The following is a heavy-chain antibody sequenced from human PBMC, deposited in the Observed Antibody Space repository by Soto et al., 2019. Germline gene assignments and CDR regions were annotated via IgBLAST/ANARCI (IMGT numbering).Heavy chain of an antibody. CDR2: INPSGGST. CDR3: ARSGKSSDWCLGGDGLDL. Sequence: QVQLVQSGAEVKKPGASVRLSCKASGYTLTNYYLHWVRQAPGQGLEWMAMINPSGGSTRFAQKFRGRVTLTSDTSTSTVNMELSGLTSEDTAVHYCARSGKSSDWCLGGDGLDLWGQGTTVTVSS. J-gene: IGHJ6*02. V-gene: IGHV1-46*01. D-gene: IGHD6-19*01. CDR1: GYTLTNYY.